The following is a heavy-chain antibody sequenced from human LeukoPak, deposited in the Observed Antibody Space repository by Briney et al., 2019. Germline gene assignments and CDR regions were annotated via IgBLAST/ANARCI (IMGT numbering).Heavy chain of an antibody. Sequence: SETLSLTCIVSGGSISSYYWSWIRQPPGKGLEWIGSIYYSGNTYYNPSLKSRVTISVDTSKNQFSLKLSSVTAADTAVYYCATDTMVRGVIWVGVDYWGQGTLVTVSS. CDR2: IYYSGNT. CDR1: GGSISSYY. CDR3: ATDTMVRGVIWVGVDY. V-gene: IGHV4-59*12. D-gene: IGHD3-10*01. J-gene: IGHJ4*02.